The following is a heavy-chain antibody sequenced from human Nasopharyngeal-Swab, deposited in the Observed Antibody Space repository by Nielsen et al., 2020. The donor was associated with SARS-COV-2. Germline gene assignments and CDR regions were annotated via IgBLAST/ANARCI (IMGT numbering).Heavy chain of an antibody. Sequence: GESLKISCTVSGFTFGDYAMSWFRQAPGKGLEWVSFIRSKTYGGTTEYAASVKGRFTISRDDSKNIAYLQMDSLKTEDTAVYYCARHRGFIYSDWYSGPEALGSWGQGTLVTVSS. D-gene: IGHD2-21*02. CDR1: GFTFGDYA. J-gene: IGHJ4*02. V-gene: IGHV3-49*03. CDR3: ARHRGFIYSDWYSGPEALGS. CDR2: IRSKTYGGTT.